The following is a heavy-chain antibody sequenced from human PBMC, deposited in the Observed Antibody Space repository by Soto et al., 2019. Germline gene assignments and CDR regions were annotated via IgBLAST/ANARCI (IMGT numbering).Heavy chain of an antibody. Sequence: EVQLLESGGGLVQPGESLRLSCAASGFTFSSYAMSWVRQAPGKGLEWVSVISGSDDSTYYADSVKGRFTISRDNSKNTLYLQMHSLRAEDTAVYYCAKRSGSSTFDYWGQGPLVTVSS. CDR2: ISGSDDST. CDR3: AKRSGSSTFDY. D-gene: IGHD6-6*01. V-gene: IGHV3-23*01. J-gene: IGHJ4*02. CDR1: GFTFSSYA.